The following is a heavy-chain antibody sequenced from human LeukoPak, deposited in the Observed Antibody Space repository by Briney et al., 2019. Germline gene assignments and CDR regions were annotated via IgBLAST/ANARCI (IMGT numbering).Heavy chain of an antibody. CDR2: ISKSGTT. V-gene: IGHV4-61*02. CDR3: ARRVGVRGDHYYYYMDV. J-gene: IGHJ6*03. CDR1: GVSISYATYQ. Sequence: SQTLSLTCTVSGVSISYATYQWTWIRQSAGKGLEWIGLISKSGTTNYNPSHKSRVTISIDTTKNQFSLKLTSVTAADTAVYYCARRVGVRGDHYYYYMDVWGKGTTVTISS. D-gene: IGHD3-10*01.